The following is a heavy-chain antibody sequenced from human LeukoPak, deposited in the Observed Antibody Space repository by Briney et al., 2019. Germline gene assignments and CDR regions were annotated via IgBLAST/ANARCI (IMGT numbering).Heavy chain of an antibody. J-gene: IGHJ4*02. CDR2: SHTGGSI. CDR3: ARRRGGFGEGEFDY. V-gene: IGHV4-4*08. CDR1: GVSISGFY. D-gene: IGHD3-10*01. Sequence: SETLSLTCTVSGVSISGFYWIWLRQPPRKGLEWVGYSHTGGSISSNPSLNSRVACSMATSKSRVSRRLNSVTATDTAVDYCARRRGGFGEGEFDYWSQGIPVTVSA.